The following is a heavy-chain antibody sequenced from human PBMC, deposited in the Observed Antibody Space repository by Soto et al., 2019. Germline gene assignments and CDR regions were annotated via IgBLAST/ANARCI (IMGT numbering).Heavy chain of an antibody. CDR1: GYTFTSYG. Sequence: ASVKVSCKASGYTFTSYGIHWVRQAPGQRLEWMGWINAANGDTKYSPKFQGRVTITRDTSASTAYMELSSLRSEDTAVYYCVRMHVSATGIDSFDPWGQGTLVTVSS. CDR3: VRMHVSATGIDSFDP. V-gene: IGHV1-3*01. CDR2: INAANGDT. J-gene: IGHJ5*02. D-gene: IGHD6-13*01.